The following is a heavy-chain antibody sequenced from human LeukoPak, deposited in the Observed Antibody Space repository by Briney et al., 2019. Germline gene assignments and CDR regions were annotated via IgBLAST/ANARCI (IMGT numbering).Heavy chain of an antibody. J-gene: IGHJ4*02. V-gene: IGHV3-9*01. CDR1: GFTFSSYS. D-gene: IGHD6-13*01. Sequence: GGSLRLSCAASGFTFSSYSMNWVRQAPGKGLEWVSGISWNSGSIGYADSVKGRFTISRDNAKNSLYLQMNSLRAEDTALYYCAKDITAAAGTRFLPENWGQGTLVTVSS. CDR3: AKDITAAAGTRFLPEN. CDR2: ISWNSGSI.